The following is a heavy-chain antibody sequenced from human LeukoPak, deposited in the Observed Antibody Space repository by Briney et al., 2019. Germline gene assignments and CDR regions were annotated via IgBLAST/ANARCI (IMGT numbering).Heavy chain of an antibody. Sequence: PGGSLGLSCAASGFTFSSYSMNWVRQAPRKGLEWVSSISSSSTYVYYADSVKGRFTISRDNAKNSLYLQMNSLRADDTAVYYCARVTAAAGPDYWGQGTLVTASS. D-gene: IGHD6-13*01. CDR2: ISSSSTYV. CDR3: ARVTAAAGPDY. V-gene: IGHV3-21*01. CDR1: GFTFSSYS. J-gene: IGHJ4*02.